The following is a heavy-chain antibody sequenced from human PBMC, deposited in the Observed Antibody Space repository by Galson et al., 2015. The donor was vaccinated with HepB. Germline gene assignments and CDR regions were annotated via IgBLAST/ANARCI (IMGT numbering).Heavy chain of an antibody. D-gene: IGHD3-10*01. J-gene: IGHJ4*02. CDR2: ILPDGSMN. CDR3: ARGSFHRTLDN. V-gene: IGHV3-30-3*01. CDR1: GFTFSDYT. Sequence: SLRLSCAASGFTFSDYTLHWVRQAPGQGLEWMTFILPDGSMNRSADSVKGRFTVSRDNSRHTLFLQMNSLRPEDTAVYYCARGSFHRTLDNWGQGALATVSS.